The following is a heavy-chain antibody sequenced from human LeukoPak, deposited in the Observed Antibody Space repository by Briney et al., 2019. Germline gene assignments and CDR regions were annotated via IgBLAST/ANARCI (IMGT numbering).Heavy chain of an antibody. Sequence: SETLSLTCAVYGGSFSGYYWSWIRQPSGKGLEWIGEINHSGSTNYNPSLKSRVTMSVDTSKNQFSLKLSSMTAADTAVYYCARENDYGDFCDCWGQGSLVTVSS. D-gene: IGHD4-17*01. V-gene: IGHV4-34*01. CDR3: ARENDYGDFCDC. CDR2: INHSGST. J-gene: IGHJ4*02. CDR1: GGSFSGYY.